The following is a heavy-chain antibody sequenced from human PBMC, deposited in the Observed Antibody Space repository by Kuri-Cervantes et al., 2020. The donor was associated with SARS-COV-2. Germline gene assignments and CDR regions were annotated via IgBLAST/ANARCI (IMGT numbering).Heavy chain of an antibody. CDR3: ARGESPTTYYYDSNYYFDY. CDR2: IIPIFGTA. Sequence: SVKVSCKASGGTFSNYAISWVRQAPGQGLEWMGGIIPIFGTANYAQKFQGRVTITADESTSTAYMELSSLRSEDTAVYYCARGESPTTYYYDSNYYFDYWGQGTLVTVSS. D-gene: IGHD3-22*01. J-gene: IGHJ4*02. CDR1: GGTFSNYA. V-gene: IGHV1-69*13.